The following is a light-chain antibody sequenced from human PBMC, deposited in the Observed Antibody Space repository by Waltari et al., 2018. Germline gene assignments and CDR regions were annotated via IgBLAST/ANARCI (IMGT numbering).Light chain of an antibody. Sequence: TRSPSSLYNTVGDRVNITCQASKDITDHLNWYQQKPDRAPKLLIFDAYTLETGVPSRFSGSGSGTEFTFTISSLQPEDIGTYYCQQFDDAPLTFGQGTRLDIK. CDR1: KDITDH. V-gene: IGKV1-33*01. J-gene: IGKJ5*01. CDR2: DAY. CDR3: QQFDDAPLT.